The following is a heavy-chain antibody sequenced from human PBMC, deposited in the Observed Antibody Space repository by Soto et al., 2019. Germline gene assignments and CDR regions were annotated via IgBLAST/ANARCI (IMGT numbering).Heavy chain of an antibody. J-gene: IGHJ6*02. Sequence: ASVKVSCKASGGTFSSYAISWVRQAPGQGLEWMGGIIPIFGTANYAQKFQGRVTITADESTSTAYMELSSLRSEDTAVYYCARASIAARRGGRCDDVTYYYYGMDVWGQGTTVTVSS. CDR2: IIPIFGTA. V-gene: IGHV1-69*13. CDR1: GGTFSSYA. CDR3: ARASIAARRGGRCDDVTYYYYGMDV. D-gene: IGHD6-6*01.